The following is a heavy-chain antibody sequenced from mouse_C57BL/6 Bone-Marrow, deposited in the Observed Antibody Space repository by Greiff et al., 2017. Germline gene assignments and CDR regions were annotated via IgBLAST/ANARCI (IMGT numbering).Heavy chain of an antibody. CDR1: GYTFTSYW. Sequence: QVQLQQPGAELVMPGASVKLSCKASGYTFTSYWMHWVKQRPGQGLEWIGEIDPSDSYTNYNQKFKGKSTLTVDKSSSTAYMQLSSLTSEDSAVYYCARSASTTVVVLPFDYGCRGATLAVSS. CDR3: ARSASTTVVVLPFDY. CDR2: IDPSDSYT. V-gene: IGHV1-69*01. J-gene: IGHJ2*01. D-gene: IGHD1-1*01.